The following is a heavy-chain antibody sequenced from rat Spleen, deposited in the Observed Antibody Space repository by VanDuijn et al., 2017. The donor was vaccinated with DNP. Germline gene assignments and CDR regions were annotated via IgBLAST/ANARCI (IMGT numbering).Heavy chain of an antibody. CDR2: ISTSGNRP. V-gene: IGHV5-25*01. CDR3: ARHSRTTAITEYFDY. J-gene: IGHJ2*01. Sequence: EVQLVESGGGLAQPGRSLKLSCAGSGFTFSNYYMAWVRQAPKKGLEWVATISTSGNRPYYPDSVKGRFTISRDNAKSSLSLQMNSLKSEDTATYYCARHSRTTAITEYFDYWGQGVMVTVSS. CDR1: GFTFSNYY. D-gene: IGHD1-9*01.